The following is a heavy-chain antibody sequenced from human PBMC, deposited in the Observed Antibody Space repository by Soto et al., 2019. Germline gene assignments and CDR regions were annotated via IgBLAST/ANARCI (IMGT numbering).Heavy chain of an antibody. D-gene: IGHD6-19*01. CDR2: IDGTSTFS. Sequence: PGGALRLSCAASGFTFSNYVMHWVRQAPGKGLFWVSTIDGTSTFSNYADSVEGRFTISRDNSRNTVYLQMNSLRADDTAVYYCAKNSGWFTALGQGTLVTVSS. CDR1: GFTFSNYV. J-gene: IGHJ5*02. V-gene: IGHV3-23*05. CDR3: AKNSGWFTA.